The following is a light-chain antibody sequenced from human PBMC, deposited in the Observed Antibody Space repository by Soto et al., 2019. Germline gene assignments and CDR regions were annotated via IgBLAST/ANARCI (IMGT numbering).Light chain of an antibody. CDR1: SYDIGSNS. J-gene: IGLJ2*01. V-gene: IGLV1-44*01. CDR2: SNN. Sequence: QSALTQPPSASGTPGQTANIYWSGTSYDIGSNSVNWYQQLPGTAPKLLIFSNNQRPSGVPDRFSGARSGTSASLPITGLPSECEADYYCAVWDDSLNGLVFGGGTKLTVL. CDR3: AVWDDSLNGLV.